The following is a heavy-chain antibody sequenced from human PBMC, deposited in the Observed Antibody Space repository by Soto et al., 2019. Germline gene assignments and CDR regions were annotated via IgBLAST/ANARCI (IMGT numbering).Heavy chain of an antibody. CDR3: ARGALRSSYSSSYYHYGMEV. J-gene: IGHJ6*04. Sequence: ASVKVSCKASGYTFTSYDINWVRQATGQGLEWMGWMNPNSGNTGYAQKFQGRVTMTRNTSISTAYMELSSLRSEDTAGYYCARGALRSSYSSSYYHYGMEVWRTGTTVTV. CDR1: GYTFTSYD. D-gene: IGHD5-18*01. V-gene: IGHV1-8*01. CDR2: MNPNSGNT.